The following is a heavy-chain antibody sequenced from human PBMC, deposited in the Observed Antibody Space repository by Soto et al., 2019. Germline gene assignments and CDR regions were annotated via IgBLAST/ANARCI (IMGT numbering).Heavy chain of an antibody. Sequence: PGGSLRLSCAASGFTFSSYAMSWVRQAPGKGLEWVSAISGSGGSTYYADSVKGRFTISRDNSKNTLYLQMNSLRAEDTAVYYCAKGVQTVDTVPYYGVTHYSGQGTLVTVST. V-gene: IGHV3-23*01. D-gene: IGHD4-17*01. CDR1: GFTFSSYA. CDR2: ISGSGGST. CDR3: AKGVQTVDTVPYYGVTHY. J-gene: IGHJ4*02.